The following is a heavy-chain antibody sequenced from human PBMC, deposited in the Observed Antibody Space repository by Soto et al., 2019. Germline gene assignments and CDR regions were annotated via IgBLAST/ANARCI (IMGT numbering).Heavy chain of an antibody. J-gene: IGHJ4*02. Sequence: GGSLRLSCAASGFTFSSYAMSWFRQAPGKGLEWVSAISGSGVSTYYADSVKGRFTISRDNSKNTLYLQMNSLRAEDTAVYYCAKSPGMYYYDSSGYYHYDYWGQGTLVTVSS. CDR2: ISGSGVST. D-gene: IGHD3-22*01. CDR1: GFTFSSYA. V-gene: IGHV3-23*01. CDR3: AKSPGMYYYDSSGYYHYDY.